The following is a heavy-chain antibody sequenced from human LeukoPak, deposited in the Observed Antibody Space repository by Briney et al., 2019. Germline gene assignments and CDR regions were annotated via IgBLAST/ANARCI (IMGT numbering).Heavy chain of an antibody. CDR3: AEDRWSGSYGSRDFDY. CDR1: GFTFSSYG. J-gene: IGHJ4*02. CDR2: ISYDGSNK. D-gene: IGHD1-26*01. V-gene: IGHV3-30*18. Sequence: PGGSLRLSCAASGFTFSSYGMHWVRQAPGKGLEWVAVISYDGSNKYYADSVKGRFTISRDNSKNTLYLQMNSLRAEDTAVYYCAEDRWSGSYGSRDFDYWGQGTLVTVSS.